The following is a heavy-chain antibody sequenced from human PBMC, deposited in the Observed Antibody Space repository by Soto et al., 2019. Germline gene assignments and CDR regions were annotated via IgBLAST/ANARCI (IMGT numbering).Heavy chain of an antibody. CDR3: RRDFDY. V-gene: IGHV4-4*07. CDR1: GVSISNYY. J-gene: IGHJ4*02. CDR2: LSTSGNT. Sequence: QVQLQESGPGLVKPSETLSLPCTVSGVSISNYYWSWIRQPAGKGLEWIGRLSTSGNTNYNPSLKSRVTMSRDTSKNHFSLMLNSVTAADTAVYYCRRDFDYWGQGTLITVSS. D-gene: IGHD6-6*01.